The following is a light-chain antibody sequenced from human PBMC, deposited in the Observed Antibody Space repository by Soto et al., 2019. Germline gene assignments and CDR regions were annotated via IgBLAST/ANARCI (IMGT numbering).Light chain of an antibody. CDR3: QHYNSYSEA. J-gene: IGKJ1*01. V-gene: IGKV1-5*03. CDR1: QTISSW. CDR2: KAS. Sequence: DIQMTQSPSTQSGSVGDRVTITCRASQTISSWLAWYQQKPGKAPKLLIYKASTLKSGVPSRFSGSGSRTEFNLTISSLQPDDFATYYCQHYNSYSEAFCQGTKVDIK.